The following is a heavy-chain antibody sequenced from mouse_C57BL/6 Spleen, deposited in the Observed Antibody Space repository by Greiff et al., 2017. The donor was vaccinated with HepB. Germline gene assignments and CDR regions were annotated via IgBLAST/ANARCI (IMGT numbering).Heavy chain of an antibody. J-gene: IGHJ3*01. V-gene: IGHV14-4*01. D-gene: IGHD2-2*01. CDR3: TTPDGYEVRLLGFAY. CDR1: GFNIKDDY. CDR2: IDPENGDT. Sequence: EVQLQQSGAELVRPGASVKLSCTASGFNIKDDYMHWVKQRPEQGLEWIGWIDPENGDTEYASKFQGKATITADTASNTAYLQLSSLTSEDTAVYYCTTPDGYEVRLLGFAYWGQETLVTVSA.